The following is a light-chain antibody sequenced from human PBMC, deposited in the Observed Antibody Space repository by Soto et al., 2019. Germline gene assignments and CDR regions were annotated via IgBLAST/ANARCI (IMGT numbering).Light chain of an antibody. Sequence: DIVTTQSPLSLPVTPGEPASISCRSSQSLLHRNGYNYLDWYLQKPGQSPQLLIYLGSNRASGVPDRFSGSGSGTDFTLKISRVEAEDVGVYYCMQVLQTPPTFGQGTKVDIK. CDR1: QSLLHRNGYNY. V-gene: IGKV2-28*01. CDR3: MQVLQTPPT. CDR2: LGS. J-gene: IGKJ1*01.